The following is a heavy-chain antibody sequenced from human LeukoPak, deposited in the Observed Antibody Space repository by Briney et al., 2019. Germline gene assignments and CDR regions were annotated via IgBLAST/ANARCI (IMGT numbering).Heavy chain of an antibody. Sequence: GESLKISCKGSGYSFTNHWIGLVRQMPGKGLEWMGIIYPGDSDTRYSPSFQGQVTISADKSISMAYLQWSSLKASDTAMYYCARLPQWGGTYHFDYWGQGALLTVSS. D-gene: IGHD1-26*01. CDR3: ARLPQWGGTYHFDY. V-gene: IGHV5-51*01. J-gene: IGHJ4*02. CDR2: IYPGDSDT. CDR1: GYSFTNHW.